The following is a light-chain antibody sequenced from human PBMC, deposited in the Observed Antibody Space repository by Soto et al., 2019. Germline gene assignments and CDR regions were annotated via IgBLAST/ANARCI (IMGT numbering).Light chain of an antibody. CDR2: GAA. Sequence: EIVMTQSPGTLSLSPGERATLSCRSSQSVISTLAWYQQKPAHAPRRLIHGAACRATGIPEGFSGSGSGTDVTIPISRLEPEDFAVYYCQQYDSSPPITFGQGTRLEIK. CDR1: QSVIST. V-gene: IGKV3-20*01. J-gene: IGKJ5*01. CDR3: QQYDSSPPIT.